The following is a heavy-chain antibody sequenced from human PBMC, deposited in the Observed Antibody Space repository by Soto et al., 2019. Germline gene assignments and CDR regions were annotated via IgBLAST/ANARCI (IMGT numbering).Heavy chain of an antibody. CDR1: GGSISSGDYY. D-gene: IGHD3-10*01. CDR3: ARDRGSGSYLDY. J-gene: IGHJ4*02. V-gene: IGHV4-30-4*01. CDR2: IYYSGST. Sequence: SETLSLTCTVSGGSISSGDYYWSWIRQPPGKGLEWIGYIYYSGSTYYNPSLKSRVTISVDTSKNQFSLKLSSVTAADTAVYYCARDRGSGSYLDYWGQGTLVNVSS.